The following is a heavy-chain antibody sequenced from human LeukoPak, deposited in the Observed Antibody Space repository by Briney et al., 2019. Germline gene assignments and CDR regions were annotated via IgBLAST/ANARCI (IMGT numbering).Heavy chain of an antibody. CDR1: GHSFTSYW. Sequence: GESLKISCKGSGHSFTSYWIGWVRQMPGKGLEWMGIIYPGDSDTRYSPSFQGQVTISADKSISTAYLQWSSLKASDTAMYYCARHHYYDSSGYFDYWGQGTLATVSS. J-gene: IGHJ4*02. CDR2: IYPGDSDT. D-gene: IGHD3-22*01. V-gene: IGHV5-51*01. CDR3: ARHHYYDSSGYFDY.